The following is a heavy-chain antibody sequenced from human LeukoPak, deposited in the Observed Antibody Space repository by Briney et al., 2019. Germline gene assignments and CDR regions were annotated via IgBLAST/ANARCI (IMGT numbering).Heavy chain of an antibody. Sequence: GESLKISCKGSGYSFTSYWIGWVRQMPGKGLEWMGIIYPGDSDTRYSPSFQGQVTISADKSISTAYLQWSSLKASDTAMYYCARHTLTGAAAGTADYWGQGTLVTVSS. V-gene: IGHV5-51*01. CDR3: ARHTLTGAAAGTADY. CDR1: GYSFTSYW. D-gene: IGHD6-13*01. CDR2: IYPGDSDT. J-gene: IGHJ4*02.